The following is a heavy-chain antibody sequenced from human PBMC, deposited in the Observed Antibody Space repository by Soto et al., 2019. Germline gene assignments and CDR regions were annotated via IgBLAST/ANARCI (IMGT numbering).Heavy chain of an antibody. CDR1: GFTVSSTY. Sequence: PGGSLRLSCAASGFTVSSTYMSWVRQAPGKGLEWVSLIYSGGSTYYADSAKGRFTISRDNSNNTLFLQMNSLRAEDTAVYYCARVTYYYDSSGSWAYDAFDIWGQGTMVTVS. CDR2: IYSGGST. D-gene: IGHD3-22*01. CDR3: ARVTYYYDSSGSWAYDAFDI. V-gene: IGHV3-66*01. J-gene: IGHJ3*02.